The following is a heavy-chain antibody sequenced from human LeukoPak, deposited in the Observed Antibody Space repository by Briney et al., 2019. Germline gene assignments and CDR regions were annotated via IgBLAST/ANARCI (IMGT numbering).Heavy chain of an antibody. Sequence: PGGSLRLSCAASGFTFSSYSMNWVRQAPGKGLEWVSSISSSSSYIYYADSVKGRFTISRDNAKNSLYLQMNSLRAEDTAVYYCARGRGGSGSYMPNWFDPWGQGTLVTVSS. J-gene: IGHJ5*02. V-gene: IGHV3-21*01. CDR1: GFTFSSYS. D-gene: IGHD3-10*01. CDR2: ISSSSSYI. CDR3: ARGRGGSGSYMPNWFDP.